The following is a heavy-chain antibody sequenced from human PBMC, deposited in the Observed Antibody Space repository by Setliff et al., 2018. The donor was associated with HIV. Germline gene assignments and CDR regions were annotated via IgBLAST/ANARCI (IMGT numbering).Heavy chain of an antibody. D-gene: IGHD3-10*01. CDR1: GGTFSSYA. J-gene: IGHJ4*02. CDR3: VSRSRHMVRGYYFDY. V-gene: IGHV1-69*05. Sequence: GASVKVSCKASGGTFSSYAISWVRQAPGQGLEWMGGIIPIFGTVRYAQKFQGRVTMTRNTSISTAYMELSSLRSDDTAVYYCVSRSRHMVRGYYFDYWGQGALVTVSS. CDR2: IIPIFGTV.